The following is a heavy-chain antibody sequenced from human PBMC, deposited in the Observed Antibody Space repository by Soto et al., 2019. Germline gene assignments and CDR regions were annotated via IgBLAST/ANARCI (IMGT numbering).Heavy chain of an antibody. D-gene: IGHD6-25*01. CDR3: VRDSPIGSTFSGFDGIDY. CDR2: IIPLLATT. Sequence: QVQLVRSGAEVKKPGSSVKVSCKASGDTFSSSTITWVRQAPGQGLEWMGRIIPLLATTDYAQNFQGRVTITADRSTITAYMELNSLRSEDTAVYYCVRDSPIGSTFSGFDGIDYWGQGTLVTVS. V-gene: IGHV1-69*08. J-gene: IGHJ4*02. CDR1: GDTFSSST.